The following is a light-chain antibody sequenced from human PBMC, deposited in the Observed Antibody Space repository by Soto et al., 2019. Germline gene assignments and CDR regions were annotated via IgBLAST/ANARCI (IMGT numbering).Light chain of an antibody. CDR3: QQYGSSPLT. CDR1: QSFRSSY. V-gene: IGKV3-20*01. Sequence: EIVLTQSPGTLSLSPGERATLSCRASQSFRSSYLAWYQQKPGQAPRLLIYGASTRATGIPDRFSGSGSGTEFTLTISRLEPEDFAMYYCQQYGSSPLTFGGGTKVEIK. CDR2: GAS. J-gene: IGKJ4*01.